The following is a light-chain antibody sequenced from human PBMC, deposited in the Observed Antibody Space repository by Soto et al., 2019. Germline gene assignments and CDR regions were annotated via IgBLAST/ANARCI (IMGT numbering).Light chain of an antibody. CDR1: QSVSSSY. Sequence: EIVLTQSPGTLSLSPGERATLSCRASQSVSSSYLAWYQQKPGQAPRPLIYGASSRAIGIPARFSGRGSGTDFTLTISRLEPEDFAVYYCQQYGSSPWTFGQGTTVEIK. CDR2: GAS. V-gene: IGKV3-20*01. J-gene: IGKJ1*01. CDR3: QQYGSSPWT.